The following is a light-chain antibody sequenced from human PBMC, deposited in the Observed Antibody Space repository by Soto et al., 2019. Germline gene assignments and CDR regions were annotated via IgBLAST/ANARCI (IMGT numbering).Light chain of an antibody. CDR2: DAS. J-gene: IGKJ4*01. Sequence: EIVLTQSPAALSLSPGGRATLSCRVSQSINIYLAWYQQKLGQAPRLLIYDASIRATGIPARFSGSGSGTDFTLTISSLEPEDFGVYYCQHRYSWPLTCGGGTKVEIK. CDR1: QSINIY. CDR3: QHRYSWPLT. V-gene: IGKV3-11*01.